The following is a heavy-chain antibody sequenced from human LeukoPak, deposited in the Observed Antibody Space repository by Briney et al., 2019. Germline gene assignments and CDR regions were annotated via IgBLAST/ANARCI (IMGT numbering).Heavy chain of an antibody. CDR1: GGSISSSSYY. CDR2: IDYSGST. CDR3: ARDVPIYDYVWGSYRYHTAFDI. D-gene: IGHD3-16*02. V-gene: IGHV4-39*07. J-gene: IGHJ3*02. Sequence: SETLSLTCTVSGGSISSSSYYWGWIRQPPGKGLEWIGSIDYSGSTYYNPSLKSRVTISVDTSKNQFSLKLSSVTAADTAVYYCARDVPIYDYVWGSYRYHTAFDIWGQGTMVTVSS.